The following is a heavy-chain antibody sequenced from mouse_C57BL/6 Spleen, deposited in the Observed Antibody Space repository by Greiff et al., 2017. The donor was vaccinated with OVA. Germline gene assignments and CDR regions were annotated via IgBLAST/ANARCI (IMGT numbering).Heavy chain of an antibody. V-gene: IGHV1-59*01. CDR1: GYTFTSYW. CDR3: ARANWDYFDY. Sequence: QVQLQQPGAELVRPGTSVKLSCKASGYTFTSYWMHWVKQRPGQGLEWIGVIDPSDSYTNYNQKFKGKATLTVDTSTITAYMQISSLTDEDAADYYGARANWDYFDYWGQGTTLTVSS. CDR2: IDPSDSYT. D-gene: IGHD4-1*01. J-gene: IGHJ2*01.